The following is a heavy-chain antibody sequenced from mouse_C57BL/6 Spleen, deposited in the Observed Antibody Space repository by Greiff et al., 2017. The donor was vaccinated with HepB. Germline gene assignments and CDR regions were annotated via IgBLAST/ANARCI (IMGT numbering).Heavy chain of an antibody. V-gene: IGHV1-26*01. CDR3: AGTTVVAPY. CDR2: INPNNGGT. J-gene: IGHJ3*01. Sequence: EVQLQQSGPELVKPGASVKISCKASGYTFTDYYMNWVKQSHGKSLEWIGDINPNNGGTSYNQKFKGKATLTVDKSSSTAYMELRSLTSEDSAVYYCAGTTVVAPYWGQGTLVTVSA. D-gene: IGHD1-1*01. CDR1: GYTFTDYY.